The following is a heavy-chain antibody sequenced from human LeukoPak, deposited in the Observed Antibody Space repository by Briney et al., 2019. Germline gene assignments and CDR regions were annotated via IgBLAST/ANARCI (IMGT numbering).Heavy chain of an antibody. Sequence: QPGGSLRLSCAASGFTFSQYSINWVRQAPGKGLEWVSHLRYTGETFYADSVKGRFTISRDNVRNSLYLQMNSLRAEDTVMYYCARDAGNSGYGCDLWGQGTLVTVSS. V-gene: IGHV3-48*01. CDR1: GFTFSQYS. D-gene: IGHD5-12*01. CDR2: LRYTGET. CDR3: ARDAGNSGYGCDL. J-gene: IGHJ5*02.